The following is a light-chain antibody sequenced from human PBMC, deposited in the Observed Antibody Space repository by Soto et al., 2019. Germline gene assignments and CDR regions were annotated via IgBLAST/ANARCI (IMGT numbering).Light chain of an antibody. Sequence: QSALTQPSFVSGSPGQSITISCTGTSSDVGGYNYVSWYQQHPGKAPKLMIYDVSNRPSGVSNRFSGSKSGNTASLTISGLQAEDEADYDCSSYTSSSTAVFGGGTKLTGL. V-gene: IGLV2-14*01. CDR2: DVS. CDR1: SSDVGGYNY. J-gene: IGLJ2*01. CDR3: SSYTSSSTAV.